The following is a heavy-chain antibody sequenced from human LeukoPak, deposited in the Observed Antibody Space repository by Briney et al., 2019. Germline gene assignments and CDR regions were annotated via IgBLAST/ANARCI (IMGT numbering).Heavy chain of an antibody. CDR3: ARGRPAHYFDS. CDR2: IYSGGYT. J-gene: IGHJ4*02. Sequence: GGSLGLSCAASGFTVSSTYLTWVRQAPGKGLEWLSVIYSGGYTYYADSVKGRFFISRDISENMVYLQMSSLSVEDTAVYFCARGRPAHYFDSWGPGTLVTVS. D-gene: IGHD6-6*01. V-gene: IGHV3-66*01. CDR1: GFTVSSTY.